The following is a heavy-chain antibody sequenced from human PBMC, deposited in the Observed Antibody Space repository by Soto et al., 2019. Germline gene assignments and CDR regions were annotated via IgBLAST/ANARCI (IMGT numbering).Heavy chain of an antibody. Sequence: GASVKVSCKASGYTFTSYDINWVRQATGQGLEWMGWMNPNSGNTGYAQKFQGRVTMTRNTSISTAYMELSSLRSEDTAVYYCARGIVYSGYDLCAFDIWGQGTMVTVSS. CDR2: MNPNSGNT. V-gene: IGHV1-8*01. CDR1: GYTFTSYD. J-gene: IGHJ3*02. CDR3: ARGIVYSGYDLCAFDI. D-gene: IGHD5-12*01.